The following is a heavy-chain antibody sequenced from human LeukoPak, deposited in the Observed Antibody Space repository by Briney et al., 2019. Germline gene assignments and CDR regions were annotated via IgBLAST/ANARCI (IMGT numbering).Heavy chain of an antibody. D-gene: IGHD5-24*01. Sequence: PGGSLRLSCAASGFTFSSYAMHWVRQAPGKGLEWVAVISYDGSNKYYADSVKGRFTVSRDNSKNTLYLQMNSLRAEDTAVYYCGKSRDGYTFDAFDIWGQGTMVTVSS. CDR2: ISYDGSNK. CDR1: GFTFSSYA. V-gene: IGHV3-30*04. CDR3: GKSRDGYTFDAFDI. J-gene: IGHJ3*02.